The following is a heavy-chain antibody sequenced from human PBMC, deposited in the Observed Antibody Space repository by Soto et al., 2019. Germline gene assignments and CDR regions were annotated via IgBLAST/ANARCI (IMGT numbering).Heavy chain of an antibody. V-gene: IGHV3-66*01. CDR3: GSSWFGEQSGYERFLDAFGI. CDR1: GFTVSSNY. CDR2: IYSGGST. J-gene: IGHJ3*02. D-gene: IGHD5-12*01. Sequence: EVQLVESGGGLVQPGGSLRLSCAASGFTVSSNYMSWVRQAPGKGLEWVSVIYSGGSTYYADSVKGRFTISRVNSKNTLYLQMNCLRAEDTAVYYCGSSWFGEQSGYERFLDAFGIWGQGTMVTRSS.